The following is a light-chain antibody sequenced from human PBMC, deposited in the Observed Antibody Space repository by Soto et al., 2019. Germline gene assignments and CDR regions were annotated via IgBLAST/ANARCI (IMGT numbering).Light chain of an antibody. Sequence: QSVLTQPPSASGTPGQRVDFSCSGSSSNIGANTVNWYQQLPGAAPKLLIYSHSQRPSGVPDRFSGSKSGTSASLAISGLQSDDEADYYCAAWDDSLNGYVFGSGTQLTVL. CDR2: SHS. J-gene: IGLJ7*01. V-gene: IGLV1-44*01. CDR3: AAWDDSLNGYV. CDR1: SSNIGANT.